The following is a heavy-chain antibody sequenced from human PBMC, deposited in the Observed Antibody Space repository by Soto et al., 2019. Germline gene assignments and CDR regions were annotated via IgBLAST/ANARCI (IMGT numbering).Heavy chain of an antibody. CDR2: INAYNGNR. CDR1: GYTFNTYG. D-gene: IGHD2-2*03. Sequence: QVHLVQSGPEVKKPGASVKVSCKASGYTFNTYGITWVRQAPGQGLEWMAWINAYNGNRIYAQNFQGRVTVTTVTSTSASCMLLLSLISGVTAGYFCARDLDMVADIWCLGTRVTFSS. V-gene: IGHV1-18*01. CDR3: ARDLDMVADI. J-gene: IGHJ3*02.